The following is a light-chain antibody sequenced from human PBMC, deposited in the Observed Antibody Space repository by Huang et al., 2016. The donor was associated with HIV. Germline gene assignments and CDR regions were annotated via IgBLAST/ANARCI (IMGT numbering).Light chain of an antibody. CDR2: GTS. CDR3: QQSYGIPRT. J-gene: IGKJ2*01. Sequence: DIQMTQSPSSLSASVGETVIITCRASQNISKYLNWYQQVPGRAPKLLIYGTSKLQRGVSLMRFSGRASGTDFTLTITSLQPEDAATYFCQQSYGIPRTFGLGT. V-gene: IGKV1-39*01. CDR1: QNISKY.